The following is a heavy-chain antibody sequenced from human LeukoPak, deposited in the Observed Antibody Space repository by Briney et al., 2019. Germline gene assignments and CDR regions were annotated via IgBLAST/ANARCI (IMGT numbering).Heavy chain of an antibody. Sequence: GGSLRLSCAASGFTFSSYSMNWVRQAPGKGLEWVSSISSSSSYIYYADPVKGRFTISRDNAKNSLYLQMNSLRAEDTAVYYCARDADDFWSGYAYYYYYMDVWGKGTTVTVSS. CDR2: ISSSSSYI. V-gene: IGHV3-21*01. D-gene: IGHD3-3*01. J-gene: IGHJ6*03. CDR3: ARDADDFWSGYAYYYYYMDV. CDR1: GFTFSSYS.